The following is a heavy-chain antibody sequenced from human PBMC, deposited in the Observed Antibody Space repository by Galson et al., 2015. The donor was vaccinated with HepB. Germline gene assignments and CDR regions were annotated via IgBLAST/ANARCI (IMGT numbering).Heavy chain of an antibody. J-gene: IGHJ6*02. CDR2: TYYRSKWFN. CDR1: GDSVSSNTAA. D-gene: IGHD3-10*01. Sequence: CAISGDSVSSNTAAWNRIRQSPSRGLEWLGRTYYRSKWFNDYAVSVKGRITINPDTSKSQFSLQLNSVTPEDTAVYYCARGSSFYNYGMDVWGQGTTVTVSS. V-gene: IGHV6-1*01. CDR3: ARGSSFYNYGMDV.